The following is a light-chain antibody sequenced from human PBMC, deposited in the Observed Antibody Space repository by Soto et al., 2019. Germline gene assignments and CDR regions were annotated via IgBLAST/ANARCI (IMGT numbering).Light chain of an antibody. V-gene: IGKV3-11*01. CDR2: DAS. CDR1: QSVSSY. CDR3: QHGSNWPLT. J-gene: IGKJ4*01. Sequence: EIVLTQSPATLSLSPGERATLSCRASQSVSSYLAWYEQKPGQAPRLLIYDASNRATGIPARFSGSGSGSDFTLTISSLEPEDSAVYYCQHGSNWPLTCGGGTKVEIK.